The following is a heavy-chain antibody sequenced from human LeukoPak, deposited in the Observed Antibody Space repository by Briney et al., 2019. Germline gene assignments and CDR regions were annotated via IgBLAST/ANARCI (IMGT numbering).Heavy chain of an antibody. V-gene: IGHV3-21*01. J-gene: IGHJ5*02. Sequence: GGSLRLSCAASGFTFSSYSMNWVRQAPGKGLEWVSSISSSSSYIYYAESVKGRFTISRDNAKNSLYLQMNSLRAEDTAVYYCARSGGGSYPNWFDPWGQGTLVTVSS. CDR1: GFTFSSYS. D-gene: IGHD1-26*01. CDR2: ISSSSSYI. CDR3: ARSGGGSYPNWFDP.